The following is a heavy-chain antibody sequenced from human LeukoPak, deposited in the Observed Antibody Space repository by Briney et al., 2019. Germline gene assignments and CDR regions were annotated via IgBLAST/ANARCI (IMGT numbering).Heavy chain of an antibody. J-gene: IGHJ4*02. CDR1: GFTFSSYG. D-gene: IGHD6-13*01. V-gene: IGHV3-30*18. CDR2: ISYDGSNK. Sequence: QPGGSLRLSCAASGFTFSSYGMHWVRQAPCKGLEWVAVISYDGSNKYYADSVKGRFTISRDNSKNTLYLQMNSLRAEDTAVYYYAKDQGSSWSYYFDYWGQGTLVTVSS. CDR3: AKDQGSSWSYYFDY.